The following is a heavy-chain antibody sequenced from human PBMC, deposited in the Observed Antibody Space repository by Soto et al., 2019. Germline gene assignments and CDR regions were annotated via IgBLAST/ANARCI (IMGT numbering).Heavy chain of an antibody. CDR1: ASSISSAYF. CDR3: ARTWLAGGTPADAFDI. CDR2: IFHTGGT. D-gene: IGHD2-15*01. Sequence: PSETLSLTCAVSASSISSAYFWGWFRQPPGKGLEWIATIFHTGGTYYNPSLKSRVTISVGTSNNQFSLRLNSVTAADTALYFCARTWLAGGTPADAFDIWGQGTMVTVSS. J-gene: IGHJ3*02. V-gene: IGHV4-38-2*01.